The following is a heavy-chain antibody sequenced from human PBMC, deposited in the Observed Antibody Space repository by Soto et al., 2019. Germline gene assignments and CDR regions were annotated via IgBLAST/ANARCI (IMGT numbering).Heavy chain of an antibody. CDR2: ISGTSGYT. J-gene: IGHJ3*01. D-gene: IGHD3-10*01. CDR3: ARDRGRHGLPDV. V-gene: IGHV3-11*06. Sequence: PGGSLRLSCAASGCSFSDSYMSWVRQAPGKGLEWVSYISGTSGYTGYADSVKGRFTISRDNAKNSLYLQMNSLRVEDTAVYYCARDRGRHGLPDVWGQGSLVTVSS. CDR1: GCSFSDSY.